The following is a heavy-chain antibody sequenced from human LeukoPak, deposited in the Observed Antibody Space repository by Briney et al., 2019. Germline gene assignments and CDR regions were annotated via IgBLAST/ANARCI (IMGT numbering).Heavy chain of an antibody. V-gene: IGHV4-34*01. CDR2: INHSGGT. CDR3: ASGGFSDY. J-gene: IGHJ4*02. D-gene: IGHD3-3*01. Sequence: SETLSLTCAVYGGSFSGYYWSWIRQPPGKGLEWIGEINHSGGTNYNPSLKSRVTISVDTSKNQFSLKLSSVTAADTAVYYCASGGFSDYWGQGTLVTVSS. CDR1: GGSFSGYY.